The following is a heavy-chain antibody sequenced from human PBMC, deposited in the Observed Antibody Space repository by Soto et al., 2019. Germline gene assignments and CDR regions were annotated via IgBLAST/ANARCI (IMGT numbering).Heavy chain of an antibody. Sequence: PSETLSLTCTVSGGSISNNDWWSWVRQPPGKTLEWIGDIYHGGSTNYNPALKSRITISTDKSENQFSLRLTSATAADTAVYYCARARTDAEGFDYYYGMDVWGHGATVTVSS. CDR3: ARARTDAEGFDYYYGMDV. J-gene: IGHJ6*02. CDR1: GGSISNNDW. D-gene: IGHD3-10*01. V-gene: IGHV4-4*02. CDR2: IYHGGST.